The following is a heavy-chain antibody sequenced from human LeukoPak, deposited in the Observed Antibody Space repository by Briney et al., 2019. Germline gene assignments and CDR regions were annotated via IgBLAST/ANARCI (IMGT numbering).Heavy chain of an antibody. D-gene: IGHD6-13*01. CDR3: ARHRIAAADDAFEI. CDR1: GGSISTSSYY. V-gene: IGHV4-39*01. CDR2: IYYSGST. Sequence: SETLSLTCTVLGGSISTSSYYWGWIRQPPGKGLEWIGTIYYSGSTYYNPSLKSRVTISVDTSKNLFSLKLSSVTAADTALYYCARHRIAAADDAFEIWGQGTMVTVSS. J-gene: IGHJ3*02.